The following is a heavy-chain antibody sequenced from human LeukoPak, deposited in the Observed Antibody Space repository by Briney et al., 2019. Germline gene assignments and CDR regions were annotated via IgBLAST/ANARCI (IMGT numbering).Heavy chain of an antibody. Sequence: PGGSLRLSCAASGFTFSSYAMSWVRQAPGKGLEWVSAISGSGGSTYYADSVKGRFTISRDNSKNTLYLQMNSLRAEDTAVYYCAKDQGTTGTTPASQRPFDPWGQGTLVTVSS. CDR3: AKDQGTTGTTPASQRPFDP. V-gene: IGHV3-23*01. J-gene: IGHJ5*02. CDR2: ISGSGGST. D-gene: IGHD1-1*01. CDR1: GFTFSSYA.